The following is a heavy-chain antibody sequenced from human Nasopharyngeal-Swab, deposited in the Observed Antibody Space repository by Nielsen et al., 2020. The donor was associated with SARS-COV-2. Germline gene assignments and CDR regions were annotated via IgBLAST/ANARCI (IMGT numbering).Heavy chain of an antibody. CDR1: GFAFITYG. Sequence: ASVKVSCKAPGFAFITYGVIWVRQAHGHGLEWMGWISASNGKTNYAQEFQDRVTMTTDISTSTAYMELRSLRPDDTAVYYCARGYCSGGTCYYYFYMDVWGKGTTVTVSS. CDR2: ISASNGKT. V-gene: IGHV1-18*04. CDR3: ARGYCSGGTCYYYFYMDV. J-gene: IGHJ6*03. D-gene: IGHD2-15*01.